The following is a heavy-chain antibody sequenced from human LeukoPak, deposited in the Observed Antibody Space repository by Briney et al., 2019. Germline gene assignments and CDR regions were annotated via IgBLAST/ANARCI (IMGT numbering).Heavy chain of an antibody. CDR2: ISYDGSNK. CDR3: ARVQWELSAAFDY. Sequence: GGSLRLSCAASGFTFSSYAMHWVRQAPGKGLEWVAVISYDGSNKYYADSVKGRFTISRDNSKNTLYLQMNSLRAEDTAVYYCARVQWELSAAFDYWGQGTLVTVSS. J-gene: IGHJ4*02. D-gene: IGHD1-26*01. CDR1: GFTFSSYA. V-gene: IGHV3-30-3*01.